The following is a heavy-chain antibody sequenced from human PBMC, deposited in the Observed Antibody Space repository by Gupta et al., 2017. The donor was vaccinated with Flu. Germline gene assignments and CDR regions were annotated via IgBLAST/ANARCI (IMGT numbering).Heavy chain of an antibody. CDR1: GFTFSSYA. V-gene: IGHV3-23*01. CDR2: ISGSGGST. D-gene: IGHD1-7*01. J-gene: IGHJ4*02. CDR3: AKTKGGTGTAFDY. Sequence: EVQLLESGGGLVQPGGSLRLSCAASGFTFSSYAMSWVRQAPGKGLEWVSAISGSGGSTYYADSVKGRFTISRDNSKSTLYLQMNSLRAEDTAVYYGAKTKGGTGTAFDYWGQGTLVTVSS.